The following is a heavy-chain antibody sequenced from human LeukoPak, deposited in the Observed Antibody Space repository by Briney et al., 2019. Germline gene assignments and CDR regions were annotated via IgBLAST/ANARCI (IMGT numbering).Heavy chain of an antibody. J-gene: IGHJ4*02. Sequence: PGGSLRLSCAASGFSFNTHSMNWVRQSPGKGLEWVSVIYTGGTTYYAESVRGRFTISRDNSKNTIYLQMNSLRAEDTAVYYCARDPLYDFWSGYHLDWGQGTLVTVSS. CDR3: ARDPLYDFWSGYHLD. D-gene: IGHD3-3*01. CDR2: IYTGGTT. V-gene: IGHV3-53*01. CDR1: GFSFNTHS.